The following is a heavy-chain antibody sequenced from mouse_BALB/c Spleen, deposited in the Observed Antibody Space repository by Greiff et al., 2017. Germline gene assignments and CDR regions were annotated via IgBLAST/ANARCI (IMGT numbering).Heavy chain of an antibody. Sequence: EVMLVESGGGLVKPGGSLKLSCAASGFTFSSYAMSWVRQTPEKRLEWVASISSGGSTYYPDSVKGRFTISRDNARNILYRQMSSLRSEDTAMYYCARAAYYGPFDYGGQGTTLTVSS. V-gene: IGHV5-6-5*01. J-gene: IGHJ2*01. CDR2: ISSGGST. CDR3: ARAAYYGPFDY. D-gene: IGHD1-2*01. CDR1: GFTFSSYA.